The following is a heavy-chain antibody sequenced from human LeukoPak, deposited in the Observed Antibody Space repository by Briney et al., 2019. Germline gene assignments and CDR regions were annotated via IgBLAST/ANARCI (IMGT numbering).Heavy chain of an antibody. J-gene: IGHJ4*02. V-gene: IGHV4-31*03. CDR3: ARGSIAAAGTRGVFDY. CDR1: GGSISSGGYY. D-gene: IGHD6-13*01. Sequence: PSETLSLTCTVSGGSISSGGYYWSWIRQRPGKGLEWIGYIYYSGSTYYNPSLESRVTISVDTSKNQFSLKLSSVTAADTAVYYCARGSIAAAGTRGVFDYWGQGTLVTVSS. CDR2: IYYSGST.